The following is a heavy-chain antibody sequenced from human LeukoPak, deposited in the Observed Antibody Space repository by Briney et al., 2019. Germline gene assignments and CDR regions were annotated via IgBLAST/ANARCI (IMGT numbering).Heavy chain of an antibody. CDR1: GGSVSSNLYY. CDR2: IYYSGGT. CDR3: ARDHQDTFDI. V-gene: IGHV4-61*01. Sequence: SETLSLTCTVSGGSVSSNLYYWSWIRQPPGEGLEWIGYIYYSGGTNYNPSLKSRVTISVDTSKNQFSLKLSSVTAADTAVYYCARDHQDTFDIWGQGTMVTVSS. J-gene: IGHJ3*02.